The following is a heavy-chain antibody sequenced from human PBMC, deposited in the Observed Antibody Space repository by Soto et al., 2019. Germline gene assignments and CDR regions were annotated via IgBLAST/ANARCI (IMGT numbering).Heavy chain of an antibody. J-gene: IGHJ5*02. D-gene: IGHD3-10*01. CDR3: TRAERFPRSWFDP. V-gene: IGHV3-23*01. CDR2: ISGGGSNT. Sequence: PGGSLRLSCAASGFPFSSYVMSWVRQAPGKGLEWVSGISGGGSNTFYADSVKGRFAISRDNSKNTLLLQMNSLGAEDTAMYFCTRAERFPRSWFDPWGQGTQVTVSS. CDR1: GFPFSSYV.